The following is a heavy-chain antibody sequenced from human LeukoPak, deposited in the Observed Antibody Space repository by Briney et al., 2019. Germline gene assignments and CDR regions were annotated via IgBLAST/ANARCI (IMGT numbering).Heavy chain of an antibody. CDR2: ISSSSSSTI. D-gene: IGHD4-23*01. CDR3: ARGIDYGGSFADY. V-gene: IGHV3-48*01. CDR1: GFTFSSYS. J-gene: IGHJ4*02. Sequence: PEGSLRLSCAASGFTFSSYSMNWVHQAPGKGLEWVSYISSSSSSTIYYADSVKGRFTISRDNAKNSLYLQMNSLRAEDTAVYYCARGIDYGGSFADYWGQGTLVTVSS.